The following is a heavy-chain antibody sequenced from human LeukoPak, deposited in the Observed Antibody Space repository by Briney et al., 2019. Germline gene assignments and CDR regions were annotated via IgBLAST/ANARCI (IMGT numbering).Heavy chain of an antibody. J-gene: IGHJ4*02. Sequence: PGGSLRLSCAASGFTSISEAMSWVRQAPGKGLEWVSAISGSGVSIYYTDSVKGRFTISRDNSKNTLYLQMNSLRPDDTAVYYCAIMQTEYDTSTCLYRALCDYWGQGTLVTVSS. V-gene: IGHV3-23*01. D-gene: IGHD3-9*01. CDR3: AIMQTEYDTSTCLYRALCDY. CDR1: GFTSISEA. CDR2: ISGSGVSI.